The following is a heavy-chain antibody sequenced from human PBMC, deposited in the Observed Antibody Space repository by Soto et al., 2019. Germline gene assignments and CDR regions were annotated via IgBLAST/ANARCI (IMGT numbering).Heavy chain of an antibody. CDR1: GFTFSYHA. D-gene: IGHD1-1*01. CDR2: ISYDGDNK. CDR3: ARGTTTSAFSAMDV. Sequence: QVQLVESGGGVVQPGRSLRLSCAASGFTFSYHALNWVRQAPGKGLEWVAVISYDGDNKYIAESVKGRLAISIDNSNNRVSLQMNSLRAEDTAMYFCARGTTTSAFSAMDVWRQGTTVTVSS. J-gene: IGHJ6*02. V-gene: IGHV3-30*09.